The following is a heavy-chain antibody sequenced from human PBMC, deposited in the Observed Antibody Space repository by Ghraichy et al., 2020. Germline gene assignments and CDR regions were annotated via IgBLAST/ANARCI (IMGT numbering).Heavy chain of an antibody. CDR2: INSDGSST. D-gene: IGHD3-22*01. Sequence: GGSLRLSCAASGFTFSSYWMHWVRQAPGKGLVWVSRINSDGSSTNYADSVKGRFTISRDNAKNTLYLQMNSLRGEDTAVYYCARLGKDYYDSSAYYYFDYWGQGTLVTVSS. V-gene: IGHV3-74*01. CDR1: GFTFSSYW. J-gene: IGHJ4*02. CDR3: ARLGKDYYDSSAYYYFDY.